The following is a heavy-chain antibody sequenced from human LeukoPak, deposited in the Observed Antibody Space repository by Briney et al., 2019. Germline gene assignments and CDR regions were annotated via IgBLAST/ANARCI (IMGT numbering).Heavy chain of an antibody. Sequence: SETLSLTCTVSGGSSNNYYWSWIRQSAGKGLEWIGRIYTSGSTNYNPSLKSRVSMSVDTSKNQFSLRLRSVTAADTAVYYCARDPPQQLVLDWFDPWGQGTLVTVSS. D-gene: IGHD6-13*01. J-gene: IGHJ5*02. V-gene: IGHV4-4*07. CDR3: ARDPPQQLVLDWFDP. CDR1: GGSSNNYY. CDR2: IYTSGST.